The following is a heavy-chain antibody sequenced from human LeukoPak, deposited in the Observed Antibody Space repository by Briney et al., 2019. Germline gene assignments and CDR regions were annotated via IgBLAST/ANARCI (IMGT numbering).Heavy chain of an antibody. CDR1: GYTFTGYY. Sequence: VASVKVSYKASGYTFTGYYMHWVRQAPGQGLEWMGWINPNSGGTNYAQKFQGRVTMTRDTSISTAYMELSRLRSDDTAVYYCARGVVSGSRDAFDIWGQGTMVTVSS. CDR3: ARGVVSGSRDAFDI. D-gene: IGHD1-26*01. V-gene: IGHV1-2*02. J-gene: IGHJ3*02. CDR2: INPNSGGT.